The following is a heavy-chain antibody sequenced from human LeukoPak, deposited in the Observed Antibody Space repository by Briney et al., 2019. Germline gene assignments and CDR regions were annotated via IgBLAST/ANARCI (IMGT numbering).Heavy chain of an antibody. CDR3: ARDHNYAFDN. CDR1: GFPFSEYS. D-gene: IGHD1-1*01. Sequence: GGSLRLSCAASGFPFSEYSMNWVRQAPGKGLEWISYIGISSGNTKYADSVKGRFTISGDNAKNSLYLRMNSLRVEDTAVYYCARDHNYAFDNWGQGTLVTVSS. J-gene: IGHJ4*02. V-gene: IGHV3-11*06. CDR2: IGISSGNT.